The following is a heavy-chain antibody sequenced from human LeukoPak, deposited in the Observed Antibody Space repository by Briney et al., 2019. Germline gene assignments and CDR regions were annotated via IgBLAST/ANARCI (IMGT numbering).Heavy chain of an antibody. J-gene: IGHJ6*03. V-gene: IGHV4-61*02. CDR1: VGSISSGSYY. Sequence: PSQTLSLTCTVSVGSISSGSYYWSWIRQPAGKGLEWIGRIYTSGSTNYNPSLKSRVTISVDTSKNQFSLKLSSVTAADTAVYYCARDTPNYYYYMDVWGKGTTVTVSS. CDR2: IYTSGST. CDR3: ARDTPNYYYYMDV.